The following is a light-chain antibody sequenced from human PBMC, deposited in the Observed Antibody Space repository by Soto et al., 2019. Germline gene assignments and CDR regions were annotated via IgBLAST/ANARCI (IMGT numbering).Light chain of an antibody. Sequence: IQMTQSPSSLSAAAGDRVTITCRASQSINNYLNWYQHRPGEAPKLLIFGASSLQRGVPSRFSGSGSGTEFTLTISSLQREDFATYYCQQTYNPPPTFGPGTKVDIK. CDR1: QSINNY. J-gene: IGKJ1*01. CDR2: GAS. CDR3: QQTYNPPPT. V-gene: IGKV1-39*01.